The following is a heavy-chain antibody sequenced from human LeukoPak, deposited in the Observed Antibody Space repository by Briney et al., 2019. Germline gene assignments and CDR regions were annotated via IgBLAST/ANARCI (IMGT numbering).Heavy chain of an antibody. J-gene: IGHJ3*02. Sequence: SQTLSLTCTVSGGSLSSTGYYCSSMRQPAGKGLEWIGRIYASGSTNYNPSLKSPVTISVDTSKNQFSLKLSSVTAADTAVYYCARDYTTALVRSAFDMSGQGTMVTVSS. D-gene: IGHD5-18*01. CDR2: IYASGST. CDR1: GGSLSSTGYY. V-gene: IGHV4-61*02. CDR3: ARDYTTALVRSAFDM.